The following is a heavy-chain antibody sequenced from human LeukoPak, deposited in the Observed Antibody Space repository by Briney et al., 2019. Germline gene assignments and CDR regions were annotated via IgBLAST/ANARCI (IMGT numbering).Heavy chain of an antibody. CDR3: AKDFITMIVVVTDLDNDY. J-gene: IGHJ4*02. Sequence: HPGGSLRLSCAASGFTFSSYAMSWVRQAPGKGLEWVSAISGSGGSTYYADSVKGRFTISRDNSKNTLYLQMNSLRAEDTAVYYCAKDFITMIVVVTDLDNDYWGQGTLVTVSS. CDR2: ISGSGGST. CDR1: GFTFSSYA. V-gene: IGHV3-23*01. D-gene: IGHD3-22*01.